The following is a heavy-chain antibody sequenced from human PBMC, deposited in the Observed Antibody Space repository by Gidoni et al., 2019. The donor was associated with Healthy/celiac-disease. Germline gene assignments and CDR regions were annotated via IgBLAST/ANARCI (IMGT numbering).Heavy chain of an antibody. CDR1: GGSFRGYY. J-gene: IGHJ4*02. CDR3: ARGPRGQLVPARRPFDY. Sequence: QVQLQQWGAGLLKPSETLSLACAVYGGSFRGYYWSWIRQPPGKGLEWIGEINHSGSTNYNPSLKSRVTISVDTSKNQFSLKLSSVTAADTAVYYCARGPRGQLVPARRPFDYWGQGTLVTVSS. V-gene: IGHV4-34*01. D-gene: IGHD2-2*01. CDR2: INHSGST.